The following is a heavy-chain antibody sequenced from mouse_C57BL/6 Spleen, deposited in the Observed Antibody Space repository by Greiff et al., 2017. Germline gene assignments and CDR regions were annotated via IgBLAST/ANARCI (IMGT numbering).Heavy chain of an antibody. D-gene: IGHD1-1*01. Sequence: VQLQQSGAELVRPGASVTLSCKASGYTFTDYEMHWVKQTPVHGLEWIGAIDPETGGTAYNQKFKGKAILTADKSSSTAYMELRSLTSEDSAVYYCTSHSYGSSPWYFDVWGTGTTVTVSS. CDR1: GYTFTDYE. CDR3: TSHSYGSSPWYFDV. V-gene: IGHV1-15*01. J-gene: IGHJ1*03. CDR2: IDPETGGT.